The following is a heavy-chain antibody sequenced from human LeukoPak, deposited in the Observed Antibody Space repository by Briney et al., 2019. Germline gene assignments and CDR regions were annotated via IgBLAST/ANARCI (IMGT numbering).Heavy chain of an antibody. J-gene: IGHJ3*02. Sequence: GASVKVSCKASGGTFSSYAISWVRQAPGQGLEWMGGIIPIFGTANYAQKFQGRVTITTDESTSTAYMELSSLRAEDTAVYYCARGTVVSPNFAFDIWGQGTMVTVSS. CDR2: IIPIFGTA. V-gene: IGHV1-69*05. D-gene: IGHD4-23*01. CDR1: GGTFSSYA. CDR3: ARGTVVSPNFAFDI.